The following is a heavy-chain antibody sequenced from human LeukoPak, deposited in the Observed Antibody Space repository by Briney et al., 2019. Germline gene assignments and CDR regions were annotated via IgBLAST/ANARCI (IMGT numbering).Heavy chain of an antibody. CDR3: ARAFVRYSGYDP. Sequence: GSLRLSCAASGFTFTTYWMSWVRQAPGKGLEWVSVVYSGGSAYYADSVKGRFTISRDNSKNTLYLQMNSLRAEDTAVYYCARAFVRYSGYDPWGQGTLVTVSS. J-gene: IGHJ5*02. D-gene: IGHD5-12*01. CDR1: GFTFTTYW. CDR2: VYSGGSA. V-gene: IGHV3-66*01.